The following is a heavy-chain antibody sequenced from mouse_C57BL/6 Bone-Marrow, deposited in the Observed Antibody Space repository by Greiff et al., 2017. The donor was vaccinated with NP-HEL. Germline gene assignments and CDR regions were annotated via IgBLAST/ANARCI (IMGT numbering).Heavy chain of an antibody. V-gene: IGHV1-5*01. Sequence: SGTVLARPGASVKMSCKTSGYTFTSYRMHWVKQRSGQGLEWIGAIYPGNSDTSYKQKFKGKAKLTAVTSASTAYMELSSLANEDSAVYYCTGFDYGYAMDYWGQGTSVTVSS. D-gene: IGHD1-1*01. J-gene: IGHJ4*01. CDR2: IYPGNSDT. CDR1: GYTFTSYR. CDR3: TGFDYGYAMDY.